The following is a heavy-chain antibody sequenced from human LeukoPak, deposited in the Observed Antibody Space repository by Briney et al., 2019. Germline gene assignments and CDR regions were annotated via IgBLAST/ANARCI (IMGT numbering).Heavy chain of an antibody. CDR3: GTWGIVAALER. D-gene: IGHD5-12*01. J-gene: IGHJ5*02. CDR2: IRPEGSDT. Sequence: GGSLRLSCVASGFTLTNYSTGWGRQAPGEGLGWGANIRPEGSDTYYMDSVKGPVTISTENAQNSLYLQMNSLRAEDSGVYYCGTWGIVAALERCGHGKLVTVSS. CDR1: GFTLTNYS. V-gene: IGHV3-7*01.